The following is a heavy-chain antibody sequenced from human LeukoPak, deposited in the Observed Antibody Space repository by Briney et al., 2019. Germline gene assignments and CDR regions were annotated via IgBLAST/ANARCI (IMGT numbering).Heavy chain of an antibody. Sequence: ASVKVTFKASASTFTSYGISRVRQAPGQGLEWMGVIDPSGGSTSYAHKFQGRVTTTRDTSTSTVYMELRSLRSDDTAVNYCARLSRQTFDIWGQGTLVTVSS. CDR2: IDPSGGST. V-gene: IGHV1-46*01. CDR1: ASTFTSYG. J-gene: IGHJ3*02. CDR3: ARLSRQTFDI.